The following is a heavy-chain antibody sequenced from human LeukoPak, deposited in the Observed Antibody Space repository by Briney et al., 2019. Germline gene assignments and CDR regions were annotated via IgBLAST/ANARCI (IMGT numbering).Heavy chain of an antibody. J-gene: IGHJ5*02. Sequence: ASVKVSCKASGYTFTSYYMHWVRQAPGQGLEWMGIINPSGGSTSYAQKFQGRVTMTKDTSTSTVYMELSSLRSEDTAVYYCARVAYSSGWENWFDPWGQGTLVTVSS. CDR2: INPSGGST. D-gene: IGHD6-19*01. V-gene: IGHV1-46*01. CDR1: GYTFTSYY. CDR3: ARVAYSSGWENWFDP.